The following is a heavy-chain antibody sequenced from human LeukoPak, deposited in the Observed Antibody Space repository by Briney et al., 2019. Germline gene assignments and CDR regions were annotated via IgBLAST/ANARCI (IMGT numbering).Heavy chain of an antibody. D-gene: IGHD6-13*01. J-gene: IGHJ3*02. CDR1: GGTFSSYA. CDR3: AREGAAAGLTGAFDI. CDR2: INPSGGST. V-gene: IGHV1-46*01. Sequence: GASVKVSCKASGGTFSSYAISWVRQAPGQGLEWMGIINPSGGSTSYAQKFQGRATMTRDMSTSTVYMELSSLRSEDTAVYYCAREGAAAGLTGAFDIWGQGTMVTVSS.